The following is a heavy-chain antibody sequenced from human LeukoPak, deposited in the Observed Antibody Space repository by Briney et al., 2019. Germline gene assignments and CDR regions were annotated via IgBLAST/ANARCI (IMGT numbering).Heavy chain of an antibody. V-gene: IGHV4-59*08. CDR1: DDSISSHY. D-gene: IGHD2-15*01. CDR2: IYYSRSA. Sequence: SETLSLTCTVSDDSISSHYWNWIRQPPGEGLEWIGYIYYSRSANYNPSFKSRVTISLDTSKNQFSLRLNSVTAADTAVYFCARSGLCSGGSCYATGLFDYWGQGTLVTVSS. CDR3: ARSGLCSGGSCYATGLFDY. J-gene: IGHJ4*02.